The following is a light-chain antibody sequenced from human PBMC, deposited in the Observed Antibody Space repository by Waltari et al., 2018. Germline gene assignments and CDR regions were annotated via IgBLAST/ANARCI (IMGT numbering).Light chain of an antibody. CDR1: SSDVGGYNN. CDR3: SSYISSSTLEV. J-gene: IGLJ3*02. CDR2: DVS. V-gene: IGLV2-14*03. Sequence: QSALTQPASVSGSPGQSTTISCTGTSSDVGGYNNVSWYQQHPGKAPKLMIFDVSNRPSGVSNRFSGSKSGNTASLTISGLQAEDEADYYCSSYISSSTLEVFGGGTRLTVL.